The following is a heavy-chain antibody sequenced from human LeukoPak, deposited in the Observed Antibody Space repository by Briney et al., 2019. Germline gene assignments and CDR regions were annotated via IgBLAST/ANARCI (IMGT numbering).Heavy chain of an antibody. D-gene: IGHD2-8*01. Sequence: GGSLGLSCAASGFTFSDYTMNWVRQAPGKGLEWVSSISSSSSDIYYADSVKGRFTISRDNAKKSLSLQMNSLRAEDTAVYYCARAILYPYYFDYWGQGTLVTVSS. CDR1: GFTFSDYT. CDR2: ISSSSSDI. J-gene: IGHJ4*02. CDR3: ARAILYPYYFDY. V-gene: IGHV3-21*01.